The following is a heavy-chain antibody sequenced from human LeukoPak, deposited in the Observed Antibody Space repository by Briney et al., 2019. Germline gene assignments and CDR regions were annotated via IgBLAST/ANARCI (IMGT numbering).Heavy chain of an antibody. D-gene: IGHD3-22*01. V-gene: IGHV3-23*01. CDR3: AKDKGNTNYHHSSGVFDY. J-gene: IGHJ4*02. CDR2: IIGDGGTT. CDR1: GFTFTNYA. Sequence: GGSLRLSCAASGFTFTNYAMSWVRQAPGKGLEWVSGIIGDGGTTYYADSVKGRFTISRDNSKNTLDLQMNSLRAEDTAVYYCAKDKGNTNYHHSSGVFDYWGQGTLVTVSS.